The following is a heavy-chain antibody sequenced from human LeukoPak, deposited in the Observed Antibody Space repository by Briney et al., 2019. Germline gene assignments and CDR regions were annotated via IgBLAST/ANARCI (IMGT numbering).Heavy chain of an antibody. CDR1: GYTFTSYD. CDR2: MNPNSGNT. CDR3: ARGSSSWHYYYYGMDV. J-gene: IGHJ6*02. V-gene: IGHV1-8*01. D-gene: IGHD6-13*01. Sequence: ASVKVSCKASGYTFTSYDINGVRQAPGQGLEWMGWMNPNSGNTGYAQKFQGRVTMTRNTSISTAYMELSSLRSEDTAVYYCARGSSSWHYYYYGMDVWGQGTTVTVSS.